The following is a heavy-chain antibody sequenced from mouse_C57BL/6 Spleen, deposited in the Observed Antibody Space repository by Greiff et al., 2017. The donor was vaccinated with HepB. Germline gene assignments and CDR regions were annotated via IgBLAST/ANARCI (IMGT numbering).Heavy chain of an antibody. CDR1: GFSLTSYG. CDR2: IWGDGST. D-gene: IGHD1-1*01. CDR3: AKPITTVDRGAMDY. V-gene: IGHV2-3*01. J-gene: IGHJ4*01. Sequence: VKLVESGPGLVAPSQSLSITCTVSGFSLTSYGVSWVRQPPGKGLEWLGVIWGDGSTNYHSALISRLSISKDNSKSQVFLKLNSLQTDDTATYYCAKPITTVDRGAMDYWGQGTSVTVSS.